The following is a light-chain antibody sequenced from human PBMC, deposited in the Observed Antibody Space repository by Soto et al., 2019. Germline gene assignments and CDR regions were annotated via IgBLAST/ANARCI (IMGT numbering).Light chain of an antibody. CDR2: GAS. V-gene: IGKV3-15*01. CDR3: QQSYSTPRT. J-gene: IGKJ1*01. Sequence: EIVMTQSPATLSVSPGERATLSCMASQSISDNLAWSQHKPGQAPRLLIYGASIRATGIPARFSGSGSGTDFTLTISSLQPEDFATYYCQQSYSTPRTFGQGTKVDIK. CDR1: QSISDN.